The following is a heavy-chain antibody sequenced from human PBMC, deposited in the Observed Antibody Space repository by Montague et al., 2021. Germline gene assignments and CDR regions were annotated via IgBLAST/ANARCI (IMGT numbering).Heavy chain of an antibody. CDR3: ARESDRYYYMDI. CDR1: RSLINSDYY. CDR2: VSHGGRT. V-gene: IGHV4-38-2*02. J-gene: IGHJ6*03. Sequence: SETLSLTCTVSRSLINSDYYCGWIRQPPGKGLEWMGNVSHGGRTYYNPSLKSRVTISVDTSNNHFSLKLSSVTAADTAMYYCARESDRYYYMDIWGQGTTVTVSS. D-gene: IGHD2-21*02.